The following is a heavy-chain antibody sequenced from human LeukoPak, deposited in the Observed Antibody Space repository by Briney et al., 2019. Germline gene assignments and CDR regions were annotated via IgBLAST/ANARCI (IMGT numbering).Heavy chain of an antibody. D-gene: IGHD3-22*01. CDR3: ASGTWGFYDTTVGVY. J-gene: IGHJ4*02. CDR1: GGSISSYY. CDR2: IHTSGST. Sequence: PSETLSLTCTVSGGSISSYYWSWIRQPAGKGLEWIGRIHTSGSTNYNPSLKSRVTMSVDTSKKQFSLKLSSVTAADTAVFYCASGTWGFYDTTVGVYWGQGALVTVSS. V-gene: IGHV4-4*07.